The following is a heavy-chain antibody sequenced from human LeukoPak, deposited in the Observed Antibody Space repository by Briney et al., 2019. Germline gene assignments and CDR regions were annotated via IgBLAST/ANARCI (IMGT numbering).Heavy chain of an antibody. Sequence: PSETLSLTCAVYGGSFSGYYWSWIRQPPGKGLEWIGEINHSGSTNYNPSLKSRVNISVDTSKNQFSLKLSSVTAADTAAYYCARVSRLWWARDIWGQGTMVTVSS. J-gene: IGHJ3*02. D-gene: IGHD2-21*01. CDR1: GGSFSGYY. CDR3: ARVSRLWWARDI. V-gene: IGHV4-34*01. CDR2: INHSGST.